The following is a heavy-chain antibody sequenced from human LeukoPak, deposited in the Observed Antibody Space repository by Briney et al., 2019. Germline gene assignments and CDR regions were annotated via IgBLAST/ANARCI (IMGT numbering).Heavy chain of an antibody. CDR3: AKDSEATITPLSAFDI. J-gene: IGHJ3*02. V-gene: IGHV3-23*01. CDR1: GFSFRNYA. D-gene: IGHD4-23*01. CDR2: ISGSGGST. Sequence: VQPGGSLRLSCAASGFSFRNYAISWVRQAPGKGLERVSSISGSGGSTYSADSVKGRFTISRENSNNTLYLQMNSLRADDTAMYYCAKDSEATITPLSAFDIWGQGTMVTVSS.